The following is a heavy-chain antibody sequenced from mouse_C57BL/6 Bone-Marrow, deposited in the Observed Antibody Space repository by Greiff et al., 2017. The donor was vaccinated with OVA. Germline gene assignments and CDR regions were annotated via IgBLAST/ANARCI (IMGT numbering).Heavy chain of an antibody. D-gene: IGHD2-5*01. CDR3: ARGDSNFHWYCDV. CDR2: IYPRSGNT. Sequence: QVQLQQSGAELARPGASVKLSCKASGYTFTSYGISWVKQRTGQGLEWIGEIYPRSGNTYYNEKFKGKATLTADKSSSTAYMELRSLTSEDSAVYFCARGDSNFHWYCDVWGTGTTVTVSS. V-gene: IGHV1-81*01. J-gene: IGHJ1*03. CDR1: GYTFTSYG.